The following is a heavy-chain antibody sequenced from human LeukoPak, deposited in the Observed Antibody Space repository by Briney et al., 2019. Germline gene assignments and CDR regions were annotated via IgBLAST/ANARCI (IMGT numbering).Heavy chain of an antibody. J-gene: IGHJ4*02. CDR3: ARDNFYSIFDY. V-gene: IGHV4-38-2*02. D-gene: IGHD2-21*02. CDR2: IHHSGRT. Sequence: SETLSLPCAVSGSSINTDYLWGWIRQPPGQGLEWIGSIHHSGRTYYSPSLKSRVTISLDTSKNQFSLNLSSVTAADTAVYYCARDNFYSIFDYWGQGTLVTVSS. CDR1: GSSINTDYL.